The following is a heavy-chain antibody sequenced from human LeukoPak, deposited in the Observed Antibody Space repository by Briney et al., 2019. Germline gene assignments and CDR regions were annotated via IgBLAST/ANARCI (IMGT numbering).Heavy chain of an antibody. CDR1: GYTFTSYY. J-gene: IGHJ4*02. CDR2: INPSGGST. D-gene: IGHD3-10*01. V-gene: IGHV1-46*01. Sequence: ASVKVSCKASGYTFTSYYMHWVRQAPGQGLEWMGIINPSGGSTSYAQKFQGRVTMTRDTSTSTVYMELSSLRSEDTAVYYCARDRELLWFGELSFQYDYWGQGTLVTVSS. CDR3: ARDRELLWFGELSFQYDY.